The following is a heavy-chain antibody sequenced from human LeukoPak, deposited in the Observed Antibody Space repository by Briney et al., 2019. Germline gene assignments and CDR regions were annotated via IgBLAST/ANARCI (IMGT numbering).Heavy chain of an antibody. V-gene: IGHV1-18*01. J-gene: IGHJ4*02. CDR2: ISTYNGNT. CDR1: GYTFTDAG. Sequence: ASVKVSCKPSGYTFTDAGSSGVRQAPGLGLEWMGWISTYNGNTHYAQKLQGRVTMTTDTSTRTAYMELRSLRSDDTAMYYCARGIAVAGTGDYWGQGTLVTVSS. D-gene: IGHD6-19*01. CDR3: ARGIAVAGTGDY.